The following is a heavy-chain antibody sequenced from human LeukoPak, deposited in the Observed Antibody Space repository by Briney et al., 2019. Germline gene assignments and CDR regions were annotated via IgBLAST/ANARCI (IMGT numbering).Heavy chain of an antibody. Sequence: SETLSLTCTVSGYSISSGYYWGWIRQPPGKGLEWIGYIYYSGSTNYNPSLKSRVTISVDTSKNQFSLKLSSVTAADTAVYYCARPRWRPGAFDIWGQGTMVTVSS. D-gene: IGHD4-23*01. CDR1: GYSISSGYY. CDR2: IYYSGST. J-gene: IGHJ3*02. V-gene: IGHV4-61*05. CDR3: ARPRWRPGAFDI.